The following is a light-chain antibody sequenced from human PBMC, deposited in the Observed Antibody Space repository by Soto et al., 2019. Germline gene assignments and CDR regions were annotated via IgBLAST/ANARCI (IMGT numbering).Light chain of an antibody. CDR3: QQRSNWPRT. Sequence: EMVLTQSPTTLSLSPWERATLSCMASQSVSTFLAWYQQKPGQAPRLLIYDASNRATGIPARFSGSGSGTDFTLTISSLEPEDFAVYYCQQRSNWPRTFGQGTKVDIK. J-gene: IGKJ1*01. CDR2: DAS. CDR1: QSVSTF. V-gene: IGKV3-11*01.